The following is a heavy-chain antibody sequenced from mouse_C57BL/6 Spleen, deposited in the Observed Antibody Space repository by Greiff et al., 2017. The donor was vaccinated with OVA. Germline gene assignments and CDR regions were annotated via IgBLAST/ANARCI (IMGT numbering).Heavy chain of an antibody. CDR2: ISDGGSYT. D-gene: IGHD4-1*01. Sequence: EVHLVESGGGLVKPGGSLKLSCAASGFTFSSYAMSWVRQTPEQRLEWVATISDGGSYTYYPDNVKGRSTISRDNAKNNLYLQVGHLKSEDTAMYYCAGGLTGTGYLGVWGTGTTVTVDS. CDR1: GFTFSSYA. CDR3: AGGLTGTGYLGV. J-gene: IGHJ1*03. V-gene: IGHV5-4*01.